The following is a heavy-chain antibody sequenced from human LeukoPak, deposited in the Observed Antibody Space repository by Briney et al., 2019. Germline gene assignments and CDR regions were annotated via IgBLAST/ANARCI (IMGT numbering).Heavy chain of an antibody. D-gene: IGHD5-24*01. J-gene: IGHJ4*02. CDR3: ARGEAGYIPDY. CDR1: GGSISSYY. V-gene: IGHV4-59*01. Sequence: SETLSLTCTVSGGSISSYYWSWIRQPPGKGLEWIGYIYYSGSTNYNPSLKSRVTISVDTSKNQFSLKLSSVTAADTAVYYCARGEAGYIPDYWGQGTLVTVSS. CDR2: IYYSGST.